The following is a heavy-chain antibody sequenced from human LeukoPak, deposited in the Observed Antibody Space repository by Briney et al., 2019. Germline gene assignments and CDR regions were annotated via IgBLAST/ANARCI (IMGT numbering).Heavy chain of an antibody. Sequence: GGSLRLSCAASGFTFSSYSMNWVRQAPGKGLEWVSSISGGSRSIHYVDSVKGRFTISRDNAKNSLYLQMNSLRAEDTAVYYCARDYFYCGGDCFVDYWGQGTLVTVSS. CDR3: ARDYFYCGGDCFVDY. D-gene: IGHD2-21*02. CDR2: ISGGSRSI. CDR1: GFTFSSYS. J-gene: IGHJ4*02. V-gene: IGHV3-21*01.